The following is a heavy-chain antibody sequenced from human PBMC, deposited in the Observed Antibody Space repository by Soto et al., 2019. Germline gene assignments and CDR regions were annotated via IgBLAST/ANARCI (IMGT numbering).Heavy chain of an antibody. CDR3: ARSLFLASTDTEPVDY. V-gene: IGHV3-23*01. D-gene: IGHD3-3*02. Sequence: EVQLLESGGGLVQPGGSLVLSCAASRFTFSSYAMSWVRQAPGKGLEWVSSISGGGNDAYYADSVKGLFTISRDNSQNTLYLKMSSLRADDTAVYYCARSLFLASTDTEPVDYWGQGDLVTGSS. CDR2: ISGGGNDA. CDR1: RFTFSSYA. J-gene: IGHJ4*02.